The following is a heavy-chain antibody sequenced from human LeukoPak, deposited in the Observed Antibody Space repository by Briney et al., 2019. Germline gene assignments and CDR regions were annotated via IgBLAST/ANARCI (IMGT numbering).Heavy chain of an antibody. CDR3: ARDGQLVVDY. CDR1: GFTFSTYA. J-gene: IGHJ4*02. Sequence: GGSLRLSCAASGFTFSTYAMSWVRQAPGKGLEWVANIKQDGSEKYYVDSVKGRFTISRDNAKNSLYLQMNSLRAEDTAVYYCARDGQLVVDYWGQGTLVTVSS. V-gene: IGHV3-7*01. CDR2: IKQDGSEK. D-gene: IGHD6-6*01.